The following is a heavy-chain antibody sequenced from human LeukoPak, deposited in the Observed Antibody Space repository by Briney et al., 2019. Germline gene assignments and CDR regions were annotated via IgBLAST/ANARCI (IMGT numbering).Heavy chain of an antibody. CDR3: ARVDASAYCGGDCYSYYYYYGMDV. J-gene: IGHJ6*02. Sequence: GRSLRLSCAASGFXFSSYAMHWVRQAPGKGLEWVAVISYDGSNKYYADSVKGRFTISRDNSKNTLYLQMNSLRAEDTAVYYCARVDASAYCGGDCYSYYYYYGMDVWGQGTTVTVSS. D-gene: IGHD2-21*02. V-gene: IGHV3-30-3*01. CDR2: ISYDGSNK. CDR1: GFXFSSYA.